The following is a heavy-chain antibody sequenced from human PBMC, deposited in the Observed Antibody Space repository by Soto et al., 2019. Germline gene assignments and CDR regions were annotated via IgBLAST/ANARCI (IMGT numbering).Heavy chain of an antibody. CDR1: GFTFSSYA. D-gene: IGHD1-26*01. Sequence: EVQLLESGGGLVQPGGSLRLSCAASGFTFSSYAMSWVRQAPGKGLEWVSAISGSGGSTYYADSVKGRFTISRDNSKNTLYLQMNSLRAEDTAVYYCAKREGRRQTYYYYYGMDVWGQGTTVTVSS. V-gene: IGHV3-23*01. CDR2: ISGSGGST. CDR3: AKREGRRQTYYYYYGMDV. J-gene: IGHJ6*02.